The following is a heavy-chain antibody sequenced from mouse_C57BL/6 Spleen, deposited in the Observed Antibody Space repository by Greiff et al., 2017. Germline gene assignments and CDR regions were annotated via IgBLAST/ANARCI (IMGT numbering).Heavy chain of an antibody. D-gene: IGHD3-3*01. J-gene: IGHJ1*03. CDR2: IDPSDSET. V-gene: IGHV1-52*01. CDR1: GYTFTSYW. Sequence: QVQLQQPGAELVRPGSSVKLSCKASGYTFTSYWMHWVKQRPIQGLEGIGNIDPSDSETHYNQKFKDKATLTVDKSSSTAYMQLSSLTSEDSAVYYCARLRDRYFDVWGTGTTVTVSS. CDR3: ARLRDRYFDV.